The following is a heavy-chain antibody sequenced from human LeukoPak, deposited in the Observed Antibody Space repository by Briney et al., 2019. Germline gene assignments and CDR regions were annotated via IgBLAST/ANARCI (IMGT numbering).Heavy chain of an antibody. CDR1: GGTFSSYA. V-gene: IGHV1-69*05. CDR2: IIPIFGTA. D-gene: IGHD3-3*01. Sequence: SVKVSCKASGGTFSSYAISWVRQAPGQGLEWMGGIIPIFGTANYAQKFQGRVTITTDESTSTAYMELSSLRSEDTAVYYCARDHRILEWSSTRRSGYYMDVWGKGTTVTVSS. CDR3: ARDHRILEWSSTRRSGYYMDV. J-gene: IGHJ6*03.